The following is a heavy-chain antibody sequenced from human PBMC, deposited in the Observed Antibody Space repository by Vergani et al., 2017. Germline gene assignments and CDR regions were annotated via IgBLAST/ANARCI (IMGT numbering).Heavy chain of an antibody. D-gene: IGHD3-22*01. Sequence: QLQLQESGPGLVKPSETLSLTCTVSGGSISSSSYYWGWIRQPPGKGLEWIGSIYYSGSTYYNRSLKSRVTISVDTSKNQFSLKLSSVTAADTAVYYCARHLAYYYDSSGYYFGAFDIWGQGTMVTVSS. J-gene: IGHJ3*02. V-gene: IGHV4-39*01. CDR2: IYYSGST. CDR1: GGSISSSSYY. CDR3: ARHLAYYYDSSGYYFGAFDI.